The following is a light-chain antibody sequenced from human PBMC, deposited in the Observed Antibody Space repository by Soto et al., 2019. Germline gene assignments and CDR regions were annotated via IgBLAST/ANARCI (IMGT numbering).Light chain of an antibody. V-gene: IGKV2-30*01. CDR2: KVS. CDR3: MQGTHWPYT. Sequence: DVVMTQSPLSLPVTLGQPASISCRSSQSLVTSDGNTYLNWFQQRPGQSPRRLIYKVSNRDSEVPDRFSCSESCSYFTLKISRVEAEDVGVYYCMQGTHWPYTFGQGTKLEIK. CDR1: QSLVTSDGNTY. J-gene: IGKJ2*01.